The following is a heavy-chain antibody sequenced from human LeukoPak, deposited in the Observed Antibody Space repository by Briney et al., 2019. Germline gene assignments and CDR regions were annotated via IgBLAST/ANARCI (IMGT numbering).Heavy chain of an antibody. CDR1: GFTFSSYS. CDR2: ISSSSSYI. J-gene: IGHJ6*02. V-gene: IGHV3-21*01. Sequence: GGSLRLSCAASGFTFSSYSMNWVRQAPGKGLEWVSFISSSSSYIYYADSVKGRFTISRDNAKNSLYLQMNSLRAEDTAVYYCATEVAPGRKYYYGMDVWGQGTTVTVSS. CDR3: ATEVAPGRKYYYGMDV. D-gene: IGHD2-2*01.